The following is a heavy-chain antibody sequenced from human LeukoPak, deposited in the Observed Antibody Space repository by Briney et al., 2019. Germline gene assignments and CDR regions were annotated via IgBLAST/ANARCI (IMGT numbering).Heavy chain of an antibody. CDR1: GGSISPYY. D-gene: IGHD1-26*01. Sequence: SSDTLSLTCTVSGGSISPYYWSWIRQPPGKELEWIAFIFYSGSAHYNPSLTSRVTISVDTSKNQLSLKLTSATAADTAVYYCARHSGASPHYFDYWGQGTLVTVSS. V-gene: IGHV4-59*08. CDR2: IFYSGSA. J-gene: IGHJ4*02. CDR3: ARHSGASPHYFDY.